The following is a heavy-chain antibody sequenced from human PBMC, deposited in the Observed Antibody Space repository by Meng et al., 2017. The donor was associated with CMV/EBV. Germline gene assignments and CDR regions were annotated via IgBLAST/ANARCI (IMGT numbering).Heavy chain of an antibody. J-gene: IGHJ5*02. CDR2: IYHSGST. Sequence: SETLSLTCTVSGYSISSCYYWCWIRQPPGKGLEVIGSIYHSGSTYYNPSLKSRVTISVDTSKNQFSLKLSSVTAADTAVYYCARANLRPHNWFDPWGRGTLVTVSS. CDR3: ARANLRPHNWFDP. D-gene: IGHD6-25*01. CDR1: GYSISSCYY. V-gene: IGHV4-38-2*02.